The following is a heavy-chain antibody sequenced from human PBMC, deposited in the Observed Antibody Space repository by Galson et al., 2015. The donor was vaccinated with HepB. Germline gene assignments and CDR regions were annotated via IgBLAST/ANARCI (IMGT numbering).Heavy chain of an antibody. Sequence: SVKVSCKASGYTFTSYAMHWVRQAPGQRLEWMGWINAGNGNTKYSQKFQGRVTITRDTSASTAYMELSSLRSEDTAVYYCASSFGGLFFGVPPFDPWGQGTLVTVSS. CDR1: GYTFTSYA. CDR3: ASSFGGLFFGVPPFDP. J-gene: IGHJ5*02. V-gene: IGHV1-3*01. CDR2: INAGNGNT. D-gene: IGHD3-3*01.